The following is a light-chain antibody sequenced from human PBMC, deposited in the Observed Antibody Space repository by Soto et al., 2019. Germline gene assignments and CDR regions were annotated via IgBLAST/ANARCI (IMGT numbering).Light chain of an antibody. J-gene: IGLJ1*01. Sequence: QSALTPPASVSGSPGQSITISCTGTSSDVGSYNLVSWYQQHPGKAPKLMIYEGSKRPSGVSNRFSGSKSGNTASLTISGLQAEDEADYYCCSNAGCSFYVFGTGTKVTVL. V-gene: IGLV2-23*01. CDR1: SSDVGSYNL. CDR3: CSNAGCSFYV. CDR2: EGS.